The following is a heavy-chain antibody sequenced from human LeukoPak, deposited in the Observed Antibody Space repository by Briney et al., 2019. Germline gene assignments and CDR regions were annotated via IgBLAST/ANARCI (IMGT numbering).Heavy chain of an antibody. CDR1: GFTFSGST. CDR2: IRSKANTYAT. D-gene: IGHD2-2*01. V-gene: IGHV3-73*01. Sequence: PGGSLRLSCAASGFTFSGSTMHWVRQASGKGLEWVGRIRSKANTYATAYAASVKGRFTISRDDSKNTAYLQMNSLRAEDTAVYYCARVWGDIVVVPAAMLDYWGQGTLVTVSS. CDR3: ARVWGDIVVVPAAMLDY. J-gene: IGHJ4*02.